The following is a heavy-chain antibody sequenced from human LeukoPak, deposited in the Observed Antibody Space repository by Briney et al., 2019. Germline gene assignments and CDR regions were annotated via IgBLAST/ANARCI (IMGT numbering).Heavy chain of an antibody. Sequence: SVKVSCKASGGTFSSYAISWVRQAPGQGLEWMGGIIPIFGTANYAQKFQGRVTITADESTSTAYMELSSLRSEDTAVYYYARERGIVGATTKATYNWFDPWGQGTLVTVSS. CDR2: IIPIFGTA. CDR3: ARERGIVGATTKATYNWFDP. D-gene: IGHD1-26*01. J-gene: IGHJ5*02. V-gene: IGHV1-69*13. CDR1: GGTFSSYA.